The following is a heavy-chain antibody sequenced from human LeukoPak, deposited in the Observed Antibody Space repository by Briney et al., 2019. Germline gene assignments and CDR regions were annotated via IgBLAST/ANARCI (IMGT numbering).Heavy chain of an antibody. CDR1: GFPFSGSA. CDR2: IRSKANSYAT. D-gene: IGHD3-3*01. V-gene: IGHV3-73*01. CDR3: TSITVSRGGY. Sequence: PGGSLRLSYAASGFPFSGSAMHGVRQASGKGLEWVGRIRSKANSYATAYAASVKGRFTISRDDSKNTAYLQMNSLKTEDTAVYYCTSITVSRGGYWGQGTLVTVSS. J-gene: IGHJ4*02.